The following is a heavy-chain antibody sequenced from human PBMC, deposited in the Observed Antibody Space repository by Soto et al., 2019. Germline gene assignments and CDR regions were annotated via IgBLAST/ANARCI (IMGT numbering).Heavy chain of an antibody. D-gene: IGHD5-18*01. CDR3: ARLGRRGYSYGDVFNI. CDR2: IYYSGSA. J-gene: IGHJ3*02. Sequence: PSETLSLTCSVSGGSISSSSYYWGWIRQPPGKGLEWIGSIYYSGSAYYNPSLKSRVTISVDTSKNQFSLKLSSVTAADTAVYYCARLGRRGYSYGDVFNIWGQGTMVTVS. CDR1: GGSISSSSYY. V-gene: IGHV4-39*01.